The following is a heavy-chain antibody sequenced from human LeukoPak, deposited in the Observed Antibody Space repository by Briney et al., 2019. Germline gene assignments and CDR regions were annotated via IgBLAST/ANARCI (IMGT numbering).Heavy chain of an antibody. CDR1: GFTFSSYG. J-gene: IGHJ4*02. D-gene: IGHD4-11*01. V-gene: IGHV3-30*03. CDR2: ISYDGSNK. Sequence: PGGSLRLSCAASGFTFSSYGMHWVRQVPGKGLEWVAVISYDGSNKYYADSVKGRFTISRDNSKNTLYLQMNSLRAEDTAVYYCAPTGKLNLDYWGQGTLVTVSS. CDR3: APTGKLNLDY.